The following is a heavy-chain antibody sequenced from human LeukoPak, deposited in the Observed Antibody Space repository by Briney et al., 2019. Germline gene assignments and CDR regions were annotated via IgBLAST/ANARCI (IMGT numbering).Heavy chain of an antibody. CDR1: GYTFTSYA. Sequence: ASVKVSCKASGYTFTSYAMNWVRQAPGQGLEWMGWINTNTGNPTYAQGFTGRFVFSLDTSVSTAYLQISSLKAEDTAVYYCARDRGPPPYYYYGMDVWGKRTTVPVSS. CDR3: ARDRGPPPYYYYGMDV. CDR2: INTNTGNP. J-gene: IGHJ6*04. V-gene: IGHV7-4-1*02.